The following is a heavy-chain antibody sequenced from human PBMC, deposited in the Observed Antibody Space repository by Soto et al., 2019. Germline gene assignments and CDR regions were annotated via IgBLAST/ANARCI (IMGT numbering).Heavy chain of an antibody. Sequence: SETLSLTCSVSGGSISSDDYYWTWIRQPPGEGLEWIGYIYYTGRTSSTPSLESRVTMSIDTSKNQFSLKLSSVSAADTAVYYCAREGSSSPEYFDFWGPGTLVTVSS. J-gene: IGHJ4*02. CDR3: AREGSSSPEYFDF. V-gene: IGHV4-30-4*01. CDR1: GGSISSDDYY. D-gene: IGHD2-15*01. CDR2: IYYTGRT.